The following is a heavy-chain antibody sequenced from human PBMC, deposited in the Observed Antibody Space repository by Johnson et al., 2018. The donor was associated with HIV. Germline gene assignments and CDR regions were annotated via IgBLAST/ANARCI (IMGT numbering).Heavy chain of an antibody. Sequence: MLLVESGGGLVQPGGSLRLSCAASGFTFSDYAMHWVRQAPGKGLEWVANIKQDGSEKNYVDSVKGRFSISRDSTKNSLYLQMNSLRVEDTAVYYCARDPEWSAFDIWGQGTMVTVSS. D-gene: IGHD3-3*01. CDR1: GFTFSDYA. CDR2: IKQDGSEK. J-gene: IGHJ3*02. CDR3: ARDPEWSAFDI. V-gene: IGHV3-7*03.